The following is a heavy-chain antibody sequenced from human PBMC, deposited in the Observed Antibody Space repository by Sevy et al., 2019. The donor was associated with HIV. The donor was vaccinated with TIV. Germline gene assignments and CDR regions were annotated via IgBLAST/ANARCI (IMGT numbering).Heavy chain of an antibody. CDR3: ARVSSSSSTPVNY. V-gene: IGHV3-30-3*01. Sequence: GGSLRLSCAASGFTFSSYAMHWVRQAPGKGLEWVAVISYDGSNKYYADSVKGRFTISRDNSKNTLYLQMNSLRAEDTAVYYCARVSSSSSTPVNYWGHGTLVTVSS. J-gene: IGHJ4*01. CDR2: ISYDGSNK. D-gene: IGHD6-6*01. CDR1: GFTFSSYA.